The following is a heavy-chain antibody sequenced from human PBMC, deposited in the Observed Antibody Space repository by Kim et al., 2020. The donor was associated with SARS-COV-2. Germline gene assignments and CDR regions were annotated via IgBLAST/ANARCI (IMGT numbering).Heavy chain of an antibody. D-gene: IGHD3-10*02. CDR3: ARGMFASGFDV. CDR1: GFTLNTYW. J-gene: IGHJ6*02. CDR2: INTGGSST. V-gene: IGHV3-74*01. Sequence: GGSLRLSCVASGFTLNTYWINWVRQAPGKGLVWVSRINTGGSSTHYADSVKGRFTMSRDNAVNTVILQMHSLRAEDTAVYYCARGMFASGFDVWGQGTTVTISS.